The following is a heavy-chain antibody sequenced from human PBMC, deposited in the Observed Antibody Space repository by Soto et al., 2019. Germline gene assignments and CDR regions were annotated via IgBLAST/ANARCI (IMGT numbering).Heavy chain of an antibody. Sequence: QVQLVESGGGVVQPGRSLRLSCAASGFTFSSYGMHWVRKAPGKGLEWVAVIWYDGSNKYYADSVKGRFTISRDNSKNTMYLQMNSLRAEDTAVYYCARDGPPSNLNDVRMDVWGQGTTVTVSS. D-gene: IGHD1-20*01. V-gene: IGHV3-33*01. CDR1: GFTFSSYG. CDR2: IWYDGSNK. CDR3: ARDGPPSNLNDVRMDV. J-gene: IGHJ6*02.